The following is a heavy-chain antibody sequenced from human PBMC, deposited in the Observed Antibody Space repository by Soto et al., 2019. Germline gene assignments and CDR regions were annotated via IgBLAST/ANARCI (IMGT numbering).Heavy chain of an antibody. V-gene: IGHV4-30-4*01. CDR1: GASISNGGYF. CDR3: ARGQTTETVDS. J-gene: IGHJ4*02. Sequence: QVQLQESGPGLVRPSQTLSLTCSVSGASISNGGYFWSWIRRSPGKGLEWIGHIHNSGRPYNNPSRKSRVTISAEQSMNQFSLALTSVTAADTAMYYCARGQTTETVDSWGQGILVTVSA. CDR2: IHNSGRP.